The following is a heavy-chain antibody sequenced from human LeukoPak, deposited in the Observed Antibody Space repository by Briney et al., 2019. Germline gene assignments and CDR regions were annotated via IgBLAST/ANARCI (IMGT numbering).Heavy chain of an antibody. V-gene: IGHV3-49*04. D-gene: IGHD3-16*01. CDR1: GFTFGDYA. Sequence: GGSLRLSCTASGFTFGDYAMSWVRQAPGKGLEWVGFIRSKAYGGTTEYAASVKGRFTISRDDSKSIAYLQMNSLKTEDTAVYYCTRGGVDYYYYYMDVWGKGTTVTVSS. J-gene: IGHJ6*03. CDR2: IRSKAYGGTT. CDR3: TRGGVDYYYYYMDV.